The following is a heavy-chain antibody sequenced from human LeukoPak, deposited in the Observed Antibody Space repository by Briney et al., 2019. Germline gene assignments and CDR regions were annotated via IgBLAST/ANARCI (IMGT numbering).Heavy chain of an antibody. CDR1: GFTFSSYS. Sequence: GSLRLSCAASGFTFSSYSMNWVRQAPGKGLEWVSYISSSSSTIYYADSVKGRFTISRDNAKNSLYLQMNSLRAEDTAVYYCARDGSFNWGGPYYFDYWGQGTLVTVSS. J-gene: IGHJ4*02. CDR2: ISSSSSTI. D-gene: IGHD7-27*01. V-gene: IGHV3-48*01. CDR3: ARDGSFNWGGPYYFDY.